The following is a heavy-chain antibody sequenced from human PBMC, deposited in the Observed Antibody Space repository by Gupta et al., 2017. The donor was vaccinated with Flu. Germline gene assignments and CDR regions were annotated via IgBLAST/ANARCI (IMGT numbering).Heavy chain of an antibody. CDR2: INHSGST. D-gene: IGHD6-19*01. J-gene: IGHJ4*02. Sequence: QVQLQQWGAGLLKPSETLSLTCAVYGGSFSGYYWSWIRQPPGKGLEWIGEINHSGSTNYNPSLKSRVTISVDTSKNQFSLKLSSVTAADTAVYYCARVRGWAPVKPLYFDYWGQGTLVTVAS. V-gene: IGHV4-34*01. CDR1: GGSFSGYY. CDR3: ARVRGWAPVKPLYFDY.